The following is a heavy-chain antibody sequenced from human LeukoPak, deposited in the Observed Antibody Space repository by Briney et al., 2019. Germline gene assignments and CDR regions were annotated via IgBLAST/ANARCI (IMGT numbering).Heavy chain of an antibody. D-gene: IGHD6-13*01. CDR3: ASGAGYSSSWSTAEYFQH. J-gene: IGHJ1*01. CDR1: GYTFTSYH. CDR2: INPSGGST. V-gene: IGHV1-46*01. Sequence: GASVKVSCKASGYTFTSYHMHWVRQAPGQGLEWMGIINPSGGSTSYAQKFQGRVTMTRDTSTSTVYMELSSLRSEDTAVYYCASGAGYSSSWSTAEYFQHWGQGTLVTVSS.